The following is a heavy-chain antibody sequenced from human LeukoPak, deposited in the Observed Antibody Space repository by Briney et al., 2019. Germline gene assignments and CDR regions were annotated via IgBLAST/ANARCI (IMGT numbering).Heavy chain of an antibody. V-gene: IGHV3-23*01. CDR2: ISDGGAST. CDR1: GFTFRSYA. CDR3: AKAIVATITDLDY. J-gene: IGHJ4*02. D-gene: IGHD5-12*01. Sequence: GGSLRLSCAASGFTFRSYAMSWVHQAPGKGLEWVSAISDGGASTYYADSVKGRFTISRDNSKNTLYLQMNSLRAEDAAVYYCAKAIVATITDLDYWGQGTLVTVSS.